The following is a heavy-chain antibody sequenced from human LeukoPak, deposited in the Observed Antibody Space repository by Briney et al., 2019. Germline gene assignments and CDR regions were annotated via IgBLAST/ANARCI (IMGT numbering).Heavy chain of an antibody. J-gene: IGHJ4*02. CDR3: ARDLGSGWNPIDY. CDR2: INPNSGGT. Sequence: ASVKVSCKASGYTFTSYYMHWVRQAPGQGLEWMGWINPNSGGTNYAQKFQGRVTMTRDTSISTAYMELSRLRSDDTAVYYCARDLGSGWNPIDYWGQGTLVTVSS. CDR1: GYTFTSYY. D-gene: IGHD1-1*01. V-gene: IGHV1-2*02.